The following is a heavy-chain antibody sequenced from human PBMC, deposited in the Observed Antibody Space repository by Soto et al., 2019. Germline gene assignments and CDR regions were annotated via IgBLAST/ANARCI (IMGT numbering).Heavy chain of an antibody. V-gene: IGHV4-4*07. Sequence: PSETLSLTCTFSRASICTYSWTWIRQPAGKGLQWIGHIYSSGSANYSPSLKSRVSMSVDSSKNQISLKLSSVTAADTAVYYCATIVGANDYWGQGTLVTVSS. CDR1: RASICTYS. D-gene: IGHD1-26*01. CDR2: IYSSGSA. J-gene: IGHJ4*02. CDR3: ATIVGANDY.